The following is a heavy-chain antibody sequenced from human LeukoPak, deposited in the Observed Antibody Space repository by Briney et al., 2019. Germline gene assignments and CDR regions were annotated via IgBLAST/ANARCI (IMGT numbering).Heavy chain of an antibody. CDR3: ARDVSGRGDFDY. Sequence: PGGSLRLSCAASGFTVSSNYMSWGRQAPGKGLEWVSVIYSGGSTYYADSVKGRFTISRDNSKNTLYLQMNSLRAEDTAVYYCARDVSGRGDFDYWGQGTLVTVSS. CDR2: IYSGGST. D-gene: IGHD1-26*01. V-gene: IGHV3-53*01. CDR1: GFTVSSNY. J-gene: IGHJ4*02.